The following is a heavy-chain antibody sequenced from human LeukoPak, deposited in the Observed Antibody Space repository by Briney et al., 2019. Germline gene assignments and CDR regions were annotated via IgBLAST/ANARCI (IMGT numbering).Heavy chain of an antibody. V-gene: IGHV3-21*06. D-gene: IGHD5-24*01. J-gene: IGHJ4*02. Sequence: GGSLRLSCAASGFTFSSYSMNWVRQAPGKGLEWVSSITRSNYIYYADSVKGRFTISRDNAKISLYLQMNSLRDDDTAVYYCTRDKGWQQFDSWGQGTLVTVSS. CDR3: TRDKGWQQFDS. CDR1: GFTFSSYS. CDR2: ITRSNYI.